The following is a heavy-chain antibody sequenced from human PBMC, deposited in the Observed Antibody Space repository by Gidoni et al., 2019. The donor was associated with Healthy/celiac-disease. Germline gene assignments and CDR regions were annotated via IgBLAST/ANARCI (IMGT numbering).Heavy chain of an antibody. CDR3: ARGAEPFYGDYLGYFDY. V-gene: IGHV1-69*01. J-gene: IGHJ4*02. CDR2: IIPIFGTA. CDR1: GGTFSSYA. D-gene: IGHD4-17*01. Sequence: QVQLVQSGAEVQKPGSSVKVSCKASGGTFSSYAISWVRQAPGQGLEWMGEIIPIFGTANYAQKFQGRVTITADESTRTAYMELSSLRSEDTAVYYCARGAEPFYGDYLGYFDYWGQGTLVTVSS.